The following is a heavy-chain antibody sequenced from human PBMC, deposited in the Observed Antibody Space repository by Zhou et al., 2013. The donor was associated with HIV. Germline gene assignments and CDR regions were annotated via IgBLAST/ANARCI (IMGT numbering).Heavy chain of an antibody. Sequence: QVQLVQSGAEVKKPGASVKVSCKASGFTFTGYTMHWVRQAPGQRLEWMGWIAGSGDTNYAQKFQDRVIMTTDKLTTTAYLDLRNLRSDDTAVYYCTTDRQLDQVLTNAFAIWGQGTMITVSS. D-gene: IGHD1-1*01. J-gene: IGHJ3*02. CDR2: IAGSGDT. V-gene: IGHV1-3*01. CDR1: GFTFTGYT. CDR3: TTDRQLDQVLTNAFAI.